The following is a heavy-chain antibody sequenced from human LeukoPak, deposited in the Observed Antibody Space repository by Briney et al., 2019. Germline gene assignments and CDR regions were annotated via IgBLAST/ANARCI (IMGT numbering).Heavy chain of an antibody. V-gene: IGHV4-4*07. CDR2: IHTSGST. J-gene: IGHJ4*02. D-gene: IGHD3-22*01. CDR3: ARDRYYYDSSARYFDY. Sequence: SETLSLTCTVSGGSISSYYWSWIRQPAGKGLEWIGRIHTSGSTDYSPSLKSRVTMSVDTSKNQFSLKLSSVTAADTAVYYCARDRYYYDSSARYFDYWGQGTLVTVSS. CDR1: GGSISSYY.